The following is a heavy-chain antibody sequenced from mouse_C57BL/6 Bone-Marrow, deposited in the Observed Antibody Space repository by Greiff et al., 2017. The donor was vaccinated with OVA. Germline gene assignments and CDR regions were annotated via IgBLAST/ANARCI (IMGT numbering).Heavy chain of an antibody. CDR2: IHPNSGST. Sequence: QLKQPGAELVKPGASVKLSCKASGYTFTRYWMHWVKQRPGQGLEWIGMIHPNSGSTNYNEKFKSKATLTVDKSSSTAYMQLSSLTSEDSAVYYCALSDGFDYWGQGTTLTVSS. V-gene: IGHV1-64*01. CDR3: ALSDGFDY. CDR1: GYTFTRYW. J-gene: IGHJ2*01.